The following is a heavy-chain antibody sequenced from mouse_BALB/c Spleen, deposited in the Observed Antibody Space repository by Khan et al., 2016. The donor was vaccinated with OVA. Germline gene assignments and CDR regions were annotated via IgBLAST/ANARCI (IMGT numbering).Heavy chain of an antibody. V-gene: IGHV5-6*01. D-gene: IGHD4-1*01. J-gene: IGHJ3*01. CDR3: ASHLTVSFAY. CDR2: ISSGGDYT. CDR1: GFTFSSYG. Sequence: EVELVESGGDLVKPGGSLKLSCAASGFTFSSYGMSWVRQTPDKRLEWVATISSGGDYTYYPDSVKGRFTISRDNAKNTLYLQMSSLKSEDTAMYYCASHLTVSFAYWGQGTLVTVSA.